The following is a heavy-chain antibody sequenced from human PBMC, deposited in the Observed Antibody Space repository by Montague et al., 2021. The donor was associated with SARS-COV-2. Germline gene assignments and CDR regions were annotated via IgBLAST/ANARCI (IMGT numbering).Heavy chain of an antibody. J-gene: IGHJ4*02. CDR1: GGSISGFY. CDR3: ARVDAASGTPYCDY. Sequence: SETLSLTCTVYGGSISGFYWSWIRQPPGKGLEWIGYINHSGSTKYNPSLKSRVTVSVDRSKNQVSLNLSSVTAADTAVYYCARVDAASGTPYCDYWGQGTLVTVSS. V-gene: IGHV4-34*01. CDR2: INHSGST. D-gene: IGHD6-13*01.